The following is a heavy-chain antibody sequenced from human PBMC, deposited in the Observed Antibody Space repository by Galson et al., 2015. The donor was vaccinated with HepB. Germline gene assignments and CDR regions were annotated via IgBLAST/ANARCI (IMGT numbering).Heavy chain of an antibody. Sequence: SLRLSCAASGFMFSSYSMNWLRQAPGKGLEWISYISSSGSIHFYAESVKGRFTVSRDNAKNLLFLQMNSLRDEDTAVYYCARDSPRLRLDYWGQGTLVTVSS. V-gene: IGHV3-48*02. J-gene: IGHJ4*02. CDR2: ISSSGSIH. CDR1: GFMFSSYS. CDR3: ARDSPRLRLDY.